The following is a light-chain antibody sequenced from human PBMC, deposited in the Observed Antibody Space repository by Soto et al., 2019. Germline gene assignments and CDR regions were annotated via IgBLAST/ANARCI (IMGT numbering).Light chain of an antibody. CDR2: EGN. V-gene: IGLV2-23*01. CDR1: SSDVGSYNL. J-gene: IGLJ3*02. Sequence: QSVLTQPASVSGSPGQTITMSGAGASSDVGSYNLVSWYQQYPGKAPKLIIYEGNKRPSGVSNRFSGSGSGNTASLTISGIQAKDAADYYCCSYTGSSTSFGGGTKLTVL. CDR3: CSYTGSSTS.